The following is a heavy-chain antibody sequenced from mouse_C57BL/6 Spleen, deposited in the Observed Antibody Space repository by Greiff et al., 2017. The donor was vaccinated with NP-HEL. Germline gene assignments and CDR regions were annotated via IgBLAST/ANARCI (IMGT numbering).Heavy chain of an antibody. D-gene: IGHD3-2*02. J-gene: IGHJ4*01. CDR3: ARAAQAMDY. CDR1: GYTFTSYW. CDR2: ITPSSGST. Sequence: VQLQQSGAELAKPGASVKLSCKASGYTFTSYWMHWVKQRPGQGLEWIGYITPSSGSTKYNQKFKDKATLTADKASSTAYMQLSSLTYEDSSVYYCARAAQAMDYWGQGTSVTVSS. V-gene: IGHV1-7*01.